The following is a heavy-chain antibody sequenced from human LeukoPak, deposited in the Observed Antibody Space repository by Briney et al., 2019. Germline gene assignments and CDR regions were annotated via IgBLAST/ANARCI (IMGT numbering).Heavy chain of an antibody. V-gene: IGHV3-23*01. CDR3: AKDSTLWFGEFDY. Sequence: SGGSLRLSCAASGFTFSSYAMSWVRQAPGKGLEWVSAISGSGGSTYYADSVKGRFTISRDNSKNTLYLQMNSLRAEDTAVYYCAKDSTLWFGEFDYWGQGTLVTVPS. CDR2: ISGSGGST. CDR1: GFTFSSYA. J-gene: IGHJ4*02. D-gene: IGHD3-10*01.